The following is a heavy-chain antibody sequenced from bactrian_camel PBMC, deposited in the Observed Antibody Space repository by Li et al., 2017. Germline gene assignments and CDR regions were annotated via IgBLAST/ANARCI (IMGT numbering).Heavy chain of an antibody. D-gene: IGHD2*01. V-gene: IGHV3S9*01. Sequence: HVQLVESGGGSVQAGGSLRLSCAASGDTWSGYCMAWFRQVRGMKREWVAGIDSDGRTMATDSVKGRFTVSRDNANNTINLMMNSQKPEDTAMYYCAANFGPYCSGPYLARRANFLGQGTQVTVS. CDR2: IDSDGRT. J-gene: IGHJ4*01. CDR1: GDTWSGYC.